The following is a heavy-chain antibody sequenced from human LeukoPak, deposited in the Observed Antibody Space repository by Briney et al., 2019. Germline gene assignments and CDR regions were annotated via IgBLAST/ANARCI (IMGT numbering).Heavy chain of an antibody. Sequence: GESLKISCKGSGYSFTSYWISWVRQMPGKGLEWMGTIYPSDSYTNYSPSFQGHVTISADKSIGTAYLQWSSLKASDTAMYYCARHVFSASGSYYSPDYWGQGTLVTVSS. J-gene: IGHJ4*02. CDR2: IYPSDSYT. CDR3: ARHVFSASGSYYSPDY. D-gene: IGHD1-26*01. V-gene: IGHV5-10-1*01. CDR1: GYSFTSYW.